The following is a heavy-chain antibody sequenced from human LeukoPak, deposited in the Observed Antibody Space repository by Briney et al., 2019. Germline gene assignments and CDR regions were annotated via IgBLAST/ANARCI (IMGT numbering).Heavy chain of an antibody. V-gene: IGHV4-59*01. CDR2: IHNSGST. CDR3: ARRRQQWLVSGAFDI. D-gene: IGHD6-19*01. Sequence: SETLSLTCTVSGASISNFYWSWIRQPPGKGLEWIGYIHNSGSTNYNPSLKSRVAISLDTSKNQFSLKLTSVTAADTAVYYCARRRQQWLVSGAFDIWGQGTMVTVSS. J-gene: IGHJ3*02. CDR1: GASISNFY.